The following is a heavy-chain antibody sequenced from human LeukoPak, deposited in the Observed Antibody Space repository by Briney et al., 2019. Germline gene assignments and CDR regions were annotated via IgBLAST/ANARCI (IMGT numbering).Heavy chain of an antibody. CDR2: INPNSGGT. Sequence: ASVKVSCKASGFTFSGYYMHWVRQAPGQRFEWIGWINPNSGGTNFAQKFQGRVTMTRDTSINTAYMELSSLGSDDTAVYYCARDRTAMVRGVGSLDYWGQGTLVTVSS. CDR3: ARDRTAMVRGVGSLDY. J-gene: IGHJ4*02. V-gene: IGHV1-2*02. CDR1: GFTFSGYY. D-gene: IGHD3-10*01.